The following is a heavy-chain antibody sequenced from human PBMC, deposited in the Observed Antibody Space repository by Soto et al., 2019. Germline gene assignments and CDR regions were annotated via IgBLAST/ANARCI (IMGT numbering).Heavy chain of an antibody. CDR3: TKALPMLRFFNS. V-gene: IGHV1-69*01. CDR1: GGTFSTYV. D-gene: IGHD5-12*01. CDR2: FIPVSNRP. J-gene: IGHJ4*02. Sequence: QIQLVQSGAEMKKPGSSVKVSCKASGGTFSTYVINWVRQAPGQGLEWVGGFIPVSNRPSYAQTLQGRVTISADESSRTAYMELSSLRSDDTAVYYCTKALPMLRFFNSWGRGTLVTVSS.